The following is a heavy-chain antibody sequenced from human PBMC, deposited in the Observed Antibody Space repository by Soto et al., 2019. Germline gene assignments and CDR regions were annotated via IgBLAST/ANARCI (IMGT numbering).Heavy chain of an antibody. CDR2: ISSSSSYI. J-gene: IGHJ3*02. Sequence: GGSLRLSCAASGFTFSSYSMNWVRQAPGKGLEWVSSISSSSSYIYYADSVKGRFTISRDNAKNSLYLQMNSLRAEDTAVYYCARALTNPGAFDIWSQGTMVTVSS. CDR3: ARALTNPGAFDI. CDR1: GFTFSSYS. V-gene: IGHV3-21*01.